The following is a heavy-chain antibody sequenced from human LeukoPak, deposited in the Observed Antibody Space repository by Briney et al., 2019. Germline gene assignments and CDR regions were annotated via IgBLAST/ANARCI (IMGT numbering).Heavy chain of an antibody. D-gene: IGHD2-15*01. Sequence: SETLSLTCAVYGGSFSGYYWSWIRQPPGKGLEWIGEINHSGSTNYNPSLKSRVTISVDTSKNQFSLKLSSVTAADTAVYYCASLVVVAAMNSLNWFDPWGQGTLVTVSS. V-gene: IGHV4-34*01. CDR1: GGSFSGYY. J-gene: IGHJ5*02. CDR2: INHSGST. CDR3: ASLVVVAAMNSLNWFDP.